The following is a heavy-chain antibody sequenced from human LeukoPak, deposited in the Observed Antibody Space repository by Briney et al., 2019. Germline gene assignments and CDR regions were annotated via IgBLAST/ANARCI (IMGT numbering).Heavy chain of an antibody. Sequence: ASVKVSCKASGYTFTSYGISWVRQAPGQGREWMGWISAYNGNTNHAQKLQGRVTMTTDTSTSTAYMELRSLRSDDTAVYYCARLWFGEFNWFDPWGQGTLVTVSS. J-gene: IGHJ5*02. CDR1: GYTFTSYG. CDR3: ARLWFGEFNWFDP. V-gene: IGHV1-18*01. D-gene: IGHD3-10*01. CDR2: ISAYNGNT.